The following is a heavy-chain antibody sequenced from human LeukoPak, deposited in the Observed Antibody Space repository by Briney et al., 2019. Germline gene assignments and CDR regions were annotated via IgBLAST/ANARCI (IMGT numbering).Heavy chain of an antibody. CDR2: ISSSGSTI. V-gene: IGHV3-48*04. J-gene: IGHJ4*02. D-gene: IGHD6-19*01. Sequence: GGSLRLSCAASGVTFSSYWMHWVRQAPGKGLVWVSYISSSGSTISYADSVKGRFPISRDNPKNSLYLQMNSLRAEDTAIYYCAREDPGIAVAVDYWGQGTLVTVSS. CDR1: GVTFSSYW. CDR3: AREDPGIAVAVDY.